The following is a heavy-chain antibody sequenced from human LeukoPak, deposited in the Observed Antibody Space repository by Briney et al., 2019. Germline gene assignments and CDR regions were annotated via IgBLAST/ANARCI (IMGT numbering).Heavy chain of an antibody. D-gene: IGHD3-22*01. Sequence: GGSLRLSCAASGFTASSNYMSWVRQAPGKGLEWVSVIYSGSSADYADSVKGRFTISRDNSKNTLYLQMNSLRAEDTAVYYCAVDWYYYDSSGLVFDYWGQGTLVTVSS. CDR2: IYSGSSA. CDR1: GFTASSNY. J-gene: IGHJ4*02. CDR3: AVDWYYYDSSGLVFDY. V-gene: IGHV3-53*01.